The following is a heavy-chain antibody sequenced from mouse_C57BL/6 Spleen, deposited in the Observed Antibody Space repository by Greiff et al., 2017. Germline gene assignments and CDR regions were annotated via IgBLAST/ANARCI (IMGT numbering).Heavy chain of an antibody. CDR1: GYTFTSYG. J-gene: IGHJ1*03. Sequence: QVQLQQSGAELARPGASVKLSCKASGYTFTSYGISWVKQRTGQGLEWIGEIYPRSGNTYYNEKFKGKATLTADKSSSTAYMELRSRTSEDSAVYFCARGMIYYGNYWYFDVWGTGTTVTVSS. CDR3: ARGMIYYGNYWYFDV. CDR2: IYPRSGNT. V-gene: IGHV1-81*01. D-gene: IGHD2-1*01.